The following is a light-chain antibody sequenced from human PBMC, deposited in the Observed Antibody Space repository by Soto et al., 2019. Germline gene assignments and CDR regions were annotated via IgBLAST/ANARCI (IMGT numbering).Light chain of an antibody. J-gene: IGKJ2*01. Sequence: EIVMTQSPATLSVSPGERATLSCRASQSVSSNLAWYQQKPGQAPRLLIYSASTRATGIPARFSGSGSGTDVTLTISSLQSEDFAVYYCQQYNNWTPYTFGQGTKLEIK. V-gene: IGKV3-15*01. CDR2: SAS. CDR3: QQYNNWTPYT. CDR1: QSVSSN.